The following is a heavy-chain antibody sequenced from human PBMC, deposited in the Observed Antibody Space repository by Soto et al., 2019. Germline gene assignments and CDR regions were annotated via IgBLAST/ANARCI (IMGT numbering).Heavy chain of an antibody. CDR1: GGTFSSYA. CDR3: AREGGSGNYRYYAMDV. J-gene: IGHJ6*02. D-gene: IGHD3-10*01. V-gene: IGHV1-69*01. CDR2: IIPIFGTA. Sequence: QVQLVESGGGVVQPGSSVKVSCKASGGTFSSYAISWVRQAPGQGLEWMGGIIPIFGTANYAQKFQGRVTITADESTSTAYMELSSLRSEDTAVYYCAREGGSGNYRYYAMDVWGQGTTVTVSS.